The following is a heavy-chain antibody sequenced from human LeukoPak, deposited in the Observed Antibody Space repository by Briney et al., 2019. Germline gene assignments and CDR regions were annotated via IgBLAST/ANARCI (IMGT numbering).Heavy chain of an antibody. D-gene: IGHD4-23*01. CDR3: ARDSRGGASSY. J-gene: IGHJ4*02. CDR1: GFTFSSYS. Sequence: PGGSLRLSCAASGFTFSSYSMNWVRQAPGKGLEWVSSISSSSSYIYYADSVKGRLTISRDNAKNSLYLQMNSLRAEDTAVYYCARDSRGGASSYWGQGTLVTVSS. CDR2: ISSSSSYI. V-gene: IGHV3-21*01.